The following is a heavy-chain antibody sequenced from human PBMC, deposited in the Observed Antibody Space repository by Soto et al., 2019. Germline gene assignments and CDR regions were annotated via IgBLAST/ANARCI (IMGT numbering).Heavy chain of an antibody. J-gene: IGHJ4*02. Sequence: GGSLRLSCAASGFTFSSYAMSWVRQAPGKGLEWVSAISGSGGSTYYADSVKGRFTISRDNSKNTLYLQMNSLRAEDTAVYYCAKDAGTYYYDSSGSYYFDYWGQGTLVTVSS. CDR3: AKDAGTYYYDSSGSYYFDY. CDR1: GFTFSSYA. CDR2: ISGSGGST. D-gene: IGHD3-22*01. V-gene: IGHV3-23*01.